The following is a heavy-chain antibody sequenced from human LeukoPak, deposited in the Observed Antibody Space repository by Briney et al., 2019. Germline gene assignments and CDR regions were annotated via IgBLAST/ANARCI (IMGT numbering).Heavy chain of an antibody. CDR3: ARDAGLWFGELDY. CDR1: GFNFSNYH. J-gene: IGHJ4*02. V-gene: IGHV3-48*02. Sequence: GGSLRLSCAASGFNFSNYHMNWVRQGPGKGLEWVSSISSSSSTIYYADSVKGRFTISRDSAKNSLFLQMNSLRDEDTAVYYCARDAGLWFGELDYWGQGNLVTVSS. D-gene: IGHD3-10*01. CDR2: ISSSSSTI.